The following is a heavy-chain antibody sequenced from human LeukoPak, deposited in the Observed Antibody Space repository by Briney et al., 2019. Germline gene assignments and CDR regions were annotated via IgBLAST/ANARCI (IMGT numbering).Heavy chain of an antibody. CDR2: IIPIFGTA. Sequence: GASVKVSCKASGGTFSSYAISWVRQAPGQGLEWMGGIIPIFGTANYAQKFQGRVTMTTDTSTSTAYMELRSLRSDDTAVYYCARDFGLIRLGELSLPRGTLWFDPWGQGTLVTVSS. CDR1: GGTFSSYA. D-gene: IGHD3-16*02. CDR3: ARDFGLIRLGELSLPRGTLWFDP. V-gene: IGHV1-69*05. J-gene: IGHJ5*02.